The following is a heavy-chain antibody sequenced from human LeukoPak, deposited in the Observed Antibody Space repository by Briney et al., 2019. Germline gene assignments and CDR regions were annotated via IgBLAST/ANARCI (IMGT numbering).Heavy chain of an antibody. Sequence: SETLSLTCTVSGDSINSDYWNWIRQPPGKGLEWIGFIYYSGSTNYNPSLKSRVTIPVDASRNHFSLKLNSVTAADTAVYYCARRMKLAAKGDAFDVWGQGTMVTVSS. CDR1: GDSINSDY. V-gene: IGHV4-59*08. J-gene: IGHJ3*01. CDR3: ARRMKLAAKGDAFDV. CDR2: IYYSGST. D-gene: IGHD2-15*01.